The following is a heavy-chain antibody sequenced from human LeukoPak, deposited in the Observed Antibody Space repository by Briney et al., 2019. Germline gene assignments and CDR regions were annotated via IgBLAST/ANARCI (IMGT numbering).Heavy chain of an antibody. D-gene: IGHD1-1*01. CDR3: ATVVLERPPYYYYYMDV. J-gene: IGHJ6*03. CDR1: GYTFTGYY. CDR2: INPNSGGT. Sequence: ASVKVSCKASGYTFTGYYMHWVRQAPGQGLEWMGWINPNSGGTNYAQKFQGRVTMTRDTSISTAYMELSRLRSDDTAVYYCATVVLERPPYYYYYMDVWGKGTTVTISS. V-gene: IGHV1-2*02.